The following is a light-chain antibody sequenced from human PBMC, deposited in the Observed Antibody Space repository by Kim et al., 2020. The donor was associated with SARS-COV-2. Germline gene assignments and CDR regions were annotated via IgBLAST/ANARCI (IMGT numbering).Light chain of an antibody. CDR3: QQYNSDLAT. Sequence: ASIGDRVTITCRASQSIRSWLAWHQQKPGKAPKLLIYKASNLESGVPSRFSGSGSGTEFTLTISSLQPDDSATYYCQQYNSDLATFGQGTKVDIK. CDR2: KAS. CDR1: QSIRSW. V-gene: IGKV1-5*03. J-gene: IGKJ1*01.